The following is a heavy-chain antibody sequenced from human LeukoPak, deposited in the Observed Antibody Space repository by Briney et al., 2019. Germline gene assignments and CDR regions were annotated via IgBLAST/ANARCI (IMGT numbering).Heavy chain of an antibody. Sequence: PSETLSLTCAVYGGPFNDYYWNWLRQPPGKGLEWIGEINHSGSTNYHPSYKNRVTISLDTSQNHFSLRLTSVTAADTAVYFCARSGRDVGFAFDIWGQGTLVTISS. D-gene: IGHD5-12*01. CDR3: ARSGRDVGFAFDI. V-gene: IGHV4-34*01. CDR1: GGPFNDYY. CDR2: INHSGST. J-gene: IGHJ3*02.